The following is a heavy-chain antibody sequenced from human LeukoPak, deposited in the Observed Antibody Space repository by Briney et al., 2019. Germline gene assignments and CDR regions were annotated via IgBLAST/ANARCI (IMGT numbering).Heavy chain of an antibody. J-gene: IGHJ6*02. CDR3: ARAYQLLKRFLEWLLNYYYYYGMDV. V-gene: IGHV3-11*01. D-gene: IGHD3-3*01. Sequence: GGSLRLSCAASGFTFSDYYMSWIRQAPGKGLDWVSYISSSGSSIYYADSVKGRFTISRDNAKNSLYLQMNSLRAEDTAVYYCARAYQLLKRFLEWLLNYYYYYGMDVWGQGTTVTVSS. CDR2: ISSSGSSI. CDR1: GFTFSDYY.